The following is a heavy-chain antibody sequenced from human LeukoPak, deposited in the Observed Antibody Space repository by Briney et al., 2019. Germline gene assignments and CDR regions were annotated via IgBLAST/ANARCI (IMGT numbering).Heavy chain of an antibody. J-gene: IGHJ3*02. CDR2: IYSGGST. CDR1: GFTVSSNY. Sequence: PGESLRLSCAASGFTVSSNYMSWVRQAPGKGLEWVSVIYSGGSTYYADSVKGRFTISRDNSKNTLYLQMNSLRAEDTAVYYCARDATDADAFDIWGQGTMVTVSS. D-gene: IGHD5-24*01. CDR3: ARDATDADAFDI. V-gene: IGHV3-53*01.